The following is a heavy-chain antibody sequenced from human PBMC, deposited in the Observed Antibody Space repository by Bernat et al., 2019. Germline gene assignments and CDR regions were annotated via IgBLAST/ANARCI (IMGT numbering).Heavy chain of an antibody. CDR1: GFTISSNY. Sequence: EVQLVETGGGLIQPGGSLRLSCAAFGFTISSNYMSWVRQAPGKGLEGVVVIHSGGSTYYADSGKSRFTISRDNSKNTLYLQMNSRRAEDTAVYYCATHYDFWSGYYFGGKGVIDDAFDIWGQGTMVTVSS. D-gene: IGHD3-3*01. V-gene: IGHV3-53*02. J-gene: IGHJ3*02. CDR2: IHSGGST. CDR3: ATHYDFWSGYYFGGKGVIDDAFDI.